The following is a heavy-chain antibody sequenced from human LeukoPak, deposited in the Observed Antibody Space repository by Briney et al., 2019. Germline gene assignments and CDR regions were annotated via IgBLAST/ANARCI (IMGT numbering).Heavy chain of an antibody. CDR2: IYYSGSA. CDR1: SGSISSSSYY. V-gene: IGHV4-39*01. Sequence: SETLSLTCTVSSGSISSSSYYWGWIRQPPGKGLEWIGSIYYSGSAYYNPSLKSRVTISVDTSENQFSLKLSSVTAADTAVYYCARRSIELNAFDIWGQGTMVTVST. CDR3: ARRSIELNAFDI. D-gene: IGHD6-6*01. J-gene: IGHJ3*02.